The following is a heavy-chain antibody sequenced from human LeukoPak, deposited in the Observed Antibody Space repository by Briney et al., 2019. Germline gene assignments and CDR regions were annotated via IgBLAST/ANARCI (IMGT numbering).Heavy chain of an antibody. J-gene: IGHJ3*02. Sequence: GGSLRLSCAASGFTFSSYSMNWVRQAPGKGLEWVSSISSSSSYIYYADSVKGRFTISRDNAKNSLYLQMNSLRAEDTAVYYCARAGYGSEKNAFDIWGQGTMVTVSS. V-gene: IGHV3-21*01. CDR2: ISSSSSYI. CDR3: ARAGYGSEKNAFDI. CDR1: GFTFSSYS. D-gene: IGHD3-10*01.